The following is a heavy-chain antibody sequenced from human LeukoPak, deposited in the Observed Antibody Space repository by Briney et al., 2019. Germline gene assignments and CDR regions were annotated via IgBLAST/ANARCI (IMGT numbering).Heavy chain of an antibody. CDR3: ARETSHFDY. V-gene: IGHV6-1*01. J-gene: IGHJ4*02. CDR2: TYYRSKWYN. CDR1: GDSVSSNSAA. Sequence: SQTLSLTCVISGDSVSSNSAAWNWLRQSPSRGLEWLGSTYYRSKWYNDYAVSVKSRITINPDTSKNQFFLQLNSVTPEDTAVYYCARETSHFDYWGQGTLVTVSS.